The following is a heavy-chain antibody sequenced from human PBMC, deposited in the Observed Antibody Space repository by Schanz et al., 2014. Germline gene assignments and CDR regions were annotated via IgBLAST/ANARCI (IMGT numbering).Heavy chain of an antibody. CDR1: GFTFSSYA. D-gene: IGHD3-3*01. CDR3: ARDKGGYYPFDY. CDR2: IKQDGIEK. V-gene: IGHV3-7*01. Sequence: EVQLLESGGGLVQPGGSLRLSCAASGFTFSSYAMSWVRQAPGKGLEWVANIKQDGIEKYYVDSVKGRFTISRDNAKNSLYLQMNSLTADDTAVYYCARDKGGYYPFDYWGRGTLVTVSS. J-gene: IGHJ4*02.